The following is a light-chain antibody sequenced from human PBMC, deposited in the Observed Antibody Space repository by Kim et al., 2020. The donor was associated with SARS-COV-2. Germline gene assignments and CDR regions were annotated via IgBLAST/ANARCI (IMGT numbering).Light chain of an antibody. V-gene: IGLV3-19*01. Sequence: AVGQTVSFTCQGDSLRTYYAGWYQQKPGQAPVLVIYGKNNRPSGIPDRFSGSSSGDTASLTITGAQAEDEADYYCNSRDSSGNLYVFGTGTKVTVL. CDR2: GKN. J-gene: IGLJ1*01. CDR1: SLRTYY. CDR3: NSRDSSGNLYV.